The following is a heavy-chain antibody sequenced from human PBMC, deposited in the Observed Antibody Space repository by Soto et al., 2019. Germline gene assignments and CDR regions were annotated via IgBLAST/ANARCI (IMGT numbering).Heavy chain of an antibody. Sequence: TGGSLRLSCAASGFTFSSYAMSWVRQAPGKGLEWVSAISGSGGSTYYADSVKGRFTISRDNSKNTLYLQMNSLRAEDTAVYYCAKGRYYYDSSGYPSPDYWGQGTLVTVSS. CDR3: AKGRYYYDSSGYPSPDY. V-gene: IGHV3-23*01. J-gene: IGHJ4*02. D-gene: IGHD3-22*01. CDR2: ISGSGGST. CDR1: GFTFSSYA.